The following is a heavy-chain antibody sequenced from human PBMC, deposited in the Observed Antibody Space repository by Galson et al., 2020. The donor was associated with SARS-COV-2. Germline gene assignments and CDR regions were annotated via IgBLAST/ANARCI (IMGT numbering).Heavy chain of an antibody. CDR2: ISSSSSYI. D-gene: IGHD1-26*01. V-gene: IGHV3-21*01. CDR1: GFTFSSYS. J-gene: IGHJ4*02. Sequence: GGSLRLSCAVSGFTFSSYSMNWVRQAPGKGLEWVSSISSSSSYIRYADSVKGRFTISRDNAKNSLYLQMNSLRAEDTAVYYCARDPSGSYYPRFDYWGQGTLVTVSS. CDR3: ARDPSGSYYPRFDY.